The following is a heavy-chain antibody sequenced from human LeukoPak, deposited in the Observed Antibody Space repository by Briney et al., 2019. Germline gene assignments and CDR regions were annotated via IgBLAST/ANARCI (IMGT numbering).Heavy chain of an antibody. V-gene: IGHV3-15*01. CDR1: GFTFRSYV. CDR3: STGGHYFGS. D-gene: IGHD1-26*01. Sequence: GGSLRLSCVASGFTFRSYVLSWVRQAPGKGLEWVGRIKSQVDGGTTDYPAPVKGRFTISRDDSKNTLYLQMNSLKTEDTALYYCSTGGHYFGSWGQGTLVTVSS. CDR2: IKSQVDGGTT. J-gene: IGHJ4*02.